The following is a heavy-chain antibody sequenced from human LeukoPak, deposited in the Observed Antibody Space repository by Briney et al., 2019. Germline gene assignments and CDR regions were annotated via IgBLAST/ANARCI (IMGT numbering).Heavy chain of an antibody. D-gene: IGHD1-1*01. CDR1: GGSFSGYY. V-gene: IGHV4-34*01. Sequence: ASETLSFTCAVYGGSFSGYYWTLIRQTPGKGLEWIGEISHTGLTGSNPSLKSRVTIFVDSSKKQFSLRMTSVTAADTGVYYCARVPDITARPCDTWGPGTLVTVSS. J-gene: IGHJ5*02. CDR3: ARVPDITARPCDT. CDR2: ISHTGLT.